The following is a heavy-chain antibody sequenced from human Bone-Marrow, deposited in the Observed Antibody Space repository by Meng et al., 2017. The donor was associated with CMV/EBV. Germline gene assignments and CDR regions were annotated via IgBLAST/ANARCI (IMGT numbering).Heavy chain of an antibody. V-gene: IGHV4-30-4*08. CDR2: IYYSGST. CDR1: YYY. Sequence: YYYWSWILPPPGKGLAWIWYIYYSGSTYSHPSLQSRVTISVDTSKNQFSLKLSSVTAADTAVYYCARGAYYYDSSGYPRPHWFDPWGQGTLVTVSS. D-gene: IGHD3-22*01. CDR3: ARGAYYYDSSGYPRPHWFDP. J-gene: IGHJ5*02.